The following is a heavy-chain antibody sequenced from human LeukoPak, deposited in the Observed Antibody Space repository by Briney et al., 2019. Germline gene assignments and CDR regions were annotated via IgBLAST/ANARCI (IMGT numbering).Heavy chain of an antibody. V-gene: IGHV1-69*04. CDR3: ASLSFPLGYCSGGSCYPDWFFDY. CDR1: GGTFSSYA. CDR2: IIPILGIA. D-gene: IGHD2-15*01. J-gene: IGHJ4*02. Sequence: SVKVSCKASGGTFSSYAISWVRQAPALGLEWMGRIIPILGIANYAQKFQGRVTITADKSTSTAYMELSSLRSEDTAVYYCASLSFPLGYCSGGSCYPDWFFDYWGQGTLVTVSS.